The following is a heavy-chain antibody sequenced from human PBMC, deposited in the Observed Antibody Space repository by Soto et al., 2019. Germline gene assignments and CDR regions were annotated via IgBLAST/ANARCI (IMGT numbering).Heavy chain of an antibody. J-gene: IGHJ4*02. Sequence: ASVKVSCKVSGYTLTELSMHWVRQAPGKGLEWMGGFDPEDGETIYAQKFQGRVTMTEDTSTDTAYMELSSLRSVDTAVYYCATWDSSGYYYVFDYWGRGTLVTISS. D-gene: IGHD3-22*01. CDR1: GYTLTELS. CDR2: FDPEDGET. CDR3: ATWDSSGYYYVFDY. V-gene: IGHV1-24*01.